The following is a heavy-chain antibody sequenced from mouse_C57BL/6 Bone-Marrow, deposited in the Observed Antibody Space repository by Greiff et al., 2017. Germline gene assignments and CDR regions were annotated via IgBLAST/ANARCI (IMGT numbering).Heavy chain of an antibody. CDR3: ARVGHYCGNSWVAY. D-gene: IGHD2-1*01. Sequence: VQLQQSGPELVKPGASVKMSCKASGYTFTDYYMHWVKQSHGKSLEWIGYIYPNNGGNGNNQKFKGKATLPVDKSSSTAYLELRSLTAEDSAVYYCARVGHYCGNSWVAYWGQGTLVTVSA. CDR2: IYPNNGGN. CDR1: GYTFTDYY. V-gene: IGHV1-34*01. J-gene: IGHJ3*01.